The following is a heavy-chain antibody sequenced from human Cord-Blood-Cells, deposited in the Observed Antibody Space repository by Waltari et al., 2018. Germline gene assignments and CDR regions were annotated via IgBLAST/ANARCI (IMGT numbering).Heavy chain of an antibody. J-gene: IGHJ4*02. D-gene: IGHD7-27*01. CDR3: ATAANWGSGFDY. Sequence: QVQLVESGGGVVQPGRSLRLSCAASGFTFSSYGMNWVRQAPGKGLEWVAVIWYDGSNKYYADSVKGRFTISRDNSKNTLYLQMNSLRAEDTAVYYCATAANWGSGFDYWGQGTLVTVSS. V-gene: IGHV3-33*01. CDR1: GFTFSSYG. CDR2: IWYDGSNK.